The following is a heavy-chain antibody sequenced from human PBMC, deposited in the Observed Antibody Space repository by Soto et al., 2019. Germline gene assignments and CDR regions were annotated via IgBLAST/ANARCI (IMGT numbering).Heavy chain of an antibody. V-gene: IGHV3-23*01. CDR1: GFTFSSYA. CDR2: ISGSGGNT. D-gene: IGHD7-27*01. J-gene: IGHJ6*03. Sequence: GGSLRLSCAASGFTFSSYAMSWVRQAPGKGLEWVSAISGSGGNTYYADSVKGRFTISRDNSKNTLYLQMNSLRAEDTAVYYCAKVLGPDYYYYMDVWGKGTTVTVSS. CDR3: AKVLGPDYYYYMDV.